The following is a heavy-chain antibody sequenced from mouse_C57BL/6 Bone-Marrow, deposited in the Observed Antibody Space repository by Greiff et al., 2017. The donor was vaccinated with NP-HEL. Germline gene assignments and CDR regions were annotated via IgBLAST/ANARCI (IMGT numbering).Heavy chain of an antibody. CDR3: TRLLRPREYAMDD. J-gene: IGHJ4*01. CDR1: GYTFTDYE. CDR2: IDPETGGT. V-gene: IGHV1-15*01. D-gene: IGHD1-2*01. Sequence: VQLQQSGAELVRPGASVTLSCKASGYTFTDYEMHWVKQTPVHGLEWIGAIDPETGGTAYNQKFKGKAILTADKSSSTAYMELRSLTSEDSAVYYCTRLLRPREYAMDDWGQGTSVTVSS.